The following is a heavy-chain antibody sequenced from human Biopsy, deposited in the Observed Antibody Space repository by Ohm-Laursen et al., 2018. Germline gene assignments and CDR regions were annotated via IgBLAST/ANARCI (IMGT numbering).Heavy chain of an antibody. CDR2: ISPNSGGT. J-gene: IGHJ3*01. CDR3: ARDIMNRIAGLVARSDVFDV. V-gene: IGHV1-2*02. D-gene: IGHD3-16*01. Sequence: SVKVSCKGSGYAVNDYFLHWLRQAPGQGPEWMGWISPNSGGTNYAQKFQGGVTMTTDTSTSTVYLELRRLISDDTAVYYCARDIMNRIAGLVARSDVFDVWGQGTLVTVSS. CDR1: GYAVNDYF.